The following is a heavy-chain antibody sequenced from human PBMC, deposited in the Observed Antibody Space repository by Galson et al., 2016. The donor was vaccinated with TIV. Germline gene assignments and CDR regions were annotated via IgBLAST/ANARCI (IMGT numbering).Heavy chain of an antibody. V-gene: IGHV4-59*01. CDR3: ARTAYWSGYEDF. CDR2: IYYTGTT. CDR1: GGSISHYY. J-gene: IGHJ4*02. Sequence: ETLSLPCTVSGGSISHYYWSWIRQAPGKGLDWIGYIYYTGTTHYSPSLKSRVTISVDMSKNQFSLHLNSVTAADTAVYYCARTAYWSGYEDFWGQGTLVTVSS. D-gene: IGHD3-3*01.